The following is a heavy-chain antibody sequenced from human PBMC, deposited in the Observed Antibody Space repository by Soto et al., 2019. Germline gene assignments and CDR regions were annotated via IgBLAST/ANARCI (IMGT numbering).Heavy chain of an antibody. CDR3: AKNRGYNYDADAFDI. D-gene: IGHD5-18*01. CDR1: GFTFSSFG. CDR2: ISYDGSNV. J-gene: IGHJ3*02. Sequence: QVQLVESGGGVVQPGTSLRLSCAAFGFTFSSFGMHWVRQAPGKGLEWVAYISYDGSNVYYGDSVKGRFTISRDNSENTLYLQMHSLRAEETAVYYCAKNRGYNYDADAFDIWGQGTMFTVSS. V-gene: IGHV3-30*18.